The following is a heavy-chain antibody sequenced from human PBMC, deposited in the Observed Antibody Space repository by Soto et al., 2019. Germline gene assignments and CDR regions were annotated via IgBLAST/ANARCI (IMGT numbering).Heavy chain of an antibody. Sequence: SVKVSCKASGGTFSSYAISWVRQAPGQGLEWMGGIIPIFGTANYAQKFQGRVTITADESTSTAYMEQSSLRSEDTAVNNCARVQGGFYDSSGYIPLWLLGYFDYWGQGTLVTASS. CDR2: IIPIFGTA. J-gene: IGHJ4*02. D-gene: IGHD3-22*01. CDR1: GGTFSSYA. V-gene: IGHV1-69*13. CDR3: ARVQGGFYDSSGYIPLWLLGYFDY.